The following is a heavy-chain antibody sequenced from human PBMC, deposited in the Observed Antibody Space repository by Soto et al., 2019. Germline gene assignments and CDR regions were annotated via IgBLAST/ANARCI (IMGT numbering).Heavy chain of an antibody. J-gene: IGHJ3*02. CDR1: GYTFTSYY. Sequence: AASVKVSCKASGYTFTSYYMHWVRQAPGQGLEWMGIINPSGGSTSYAQKFQGRVTMTRDTSTSTVHMELSSLRSEDTAVYYCARVLNPALALVDIWGQGTMVTVSS. CDR2: INPSGGST. CDR3: ARVLNPALALVDI. V-gene: IGHV1-46*01.